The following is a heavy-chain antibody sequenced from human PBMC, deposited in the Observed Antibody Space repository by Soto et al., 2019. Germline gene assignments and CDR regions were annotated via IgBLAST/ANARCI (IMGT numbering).Heavy chain of an antibody. D-gene: IGHD3-22*01. CDR2: INPSGGST. V-gene: IGHV1-46*01. J-gene: IGHJ4*02. CDR1: GYTFTSYY. CDR3: AREKEVYYDSSGCDY. Sequence: VKVSCKASGYTFTSYYMHWVRQAPGQGLEWMGIINPSGGSTSYAQKFQGRVTMTRDTSTSTVYMELSSLRSEDTAVYYCAREKEVYYDSSGCDYWGQGTLVTVSS.